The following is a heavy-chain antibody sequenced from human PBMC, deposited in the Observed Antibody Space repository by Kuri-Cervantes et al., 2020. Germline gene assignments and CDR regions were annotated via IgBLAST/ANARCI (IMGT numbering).Heavy chain of an antibody. V-gene: IGHV3-23*01. CDR2: ISGSGGST. CDR1: RYTFSNYR. D-gene: IGHD4-17*01. J-gene: IGHJ5*02. Sequence: GGSLRLFCTLSRYTFSNYRMHWVRQAPGKGLEWVSAISGSGGSTYYADCVKGRFTISRDNSKNTLYLQMNSLRTEDTAVYYCAKYHGSDYGDLLDPWGQGTLVTVSS. CDR3: AKYHGSDYGDLLDP.